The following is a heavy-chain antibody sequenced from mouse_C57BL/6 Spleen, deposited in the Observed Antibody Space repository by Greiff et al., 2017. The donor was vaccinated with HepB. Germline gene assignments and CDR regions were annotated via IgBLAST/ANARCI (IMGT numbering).Heavy chain of an antibody. V-gene: IGHV1-19*01. J-gene: IGHJ3*01. CDR3: ARSYVYDGAWFAY. D-gene: IGHD2-2*01. Sequence: VQLQQSGPVLVKPGASVKMSCKASGYTFTDYYMNWVKQSHGKSLEWIGAINPYNGGTSYNQKFKGKATLTVDKSSSTAYMELNSLTSEDSAVYDCARSYVYDGAWFAYWGQGTLVTVSA. CDR2: INPYNGGT. CDR1: GYTFTDYY.